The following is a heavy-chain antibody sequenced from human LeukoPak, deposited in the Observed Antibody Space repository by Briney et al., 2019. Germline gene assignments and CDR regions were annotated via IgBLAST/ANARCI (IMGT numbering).Heavy chain of an antibody. J-gene: IGHJ4*02. CDR1: GFTFSSYS. CDR3: ARGSRGRGSYFGLTNRQTYYFDY. CDR2: ISSSSSYI. V-gene: IGHV3-21*01. D-gene: IGHD1-26*01. Sequence: GGSLRLSCAASGFTFSSYSMNWVRQAPGKGLEWVSSISSSSSYIYYADSVKGRFTISRDNAKNSLYLQMNSLRAEDTAVYYCARGSRGRGSYFGLTNRQTYYFDYWGQGTLVTVSS.